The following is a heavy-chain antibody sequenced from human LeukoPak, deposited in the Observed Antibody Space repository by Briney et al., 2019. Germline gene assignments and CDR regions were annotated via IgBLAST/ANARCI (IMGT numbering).Heavy chain of an antibody. CDR2: ISSDGSNK. D-gene: IGHD6-13*01. CDR3: ARDDSRYYYYYGMDV. Sequence: GGSLRLSCAASGFIFSGYAMHWVRQAPGKGLEWAAVISSDGSNKYYADSVKGRFTISRDHSKNTLYLQMNSLRVDDTAVYYCARDDSRYYYYYGMDVWGQGTTVTVSS. CDR1: GFIFSGYA. J-gene: IGHJ6*02. V-gene: IGHV3-30-3*01.